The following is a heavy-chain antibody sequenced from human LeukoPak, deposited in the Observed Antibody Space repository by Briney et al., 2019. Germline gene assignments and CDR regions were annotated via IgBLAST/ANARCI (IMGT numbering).Heavy chain of an antibody. V-gene: IGHV4-34*01. CDR3: ARLGYSSGPPRDY. D-gene: IGHD6-19*01. CDR1: GGSFSGYY. J-gene: IGHJ4*02. Sequence: SETLSLTCAVYGGSFSGYYWSWIRQPPGKGLEWIGEINHSGSTNYNPSLKSRVTISVDTSKNQFSLKLSSVTAADTAVYYCARLGYSSGPPRDYWGQGTLVTVSS. CDR2: INHSGST.